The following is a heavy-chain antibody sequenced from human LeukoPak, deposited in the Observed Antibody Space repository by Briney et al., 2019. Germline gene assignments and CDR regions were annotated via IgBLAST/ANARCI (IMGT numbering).Heavy chain of an antibody. CDR1: VGSISSGGYY. D-gene: IGHD4-17*01. CDR2: IYYSGST. J-gene: IGHJ6*02. Sequence: SETLSLTCTFSVGSISSGGYYWSWIRQHPGKGLEWIGYIYYSGSTYYNPSLKSRVTISVDTSKNQFSLKLSSVTAADTAVYYCARALRKDGMDVWGQGTTVTVSS. CDR3: ARALRKDGMDV. V-gene: IGHV4-31*03.